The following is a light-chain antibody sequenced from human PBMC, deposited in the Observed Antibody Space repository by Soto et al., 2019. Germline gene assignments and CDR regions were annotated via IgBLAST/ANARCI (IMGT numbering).Light chain of an antibody. CDR1: QGISSW. Sequence: DIQMTQSPSSVSASVGDRVPITCRASQGISSWLAWYQQKPGKAPKLLIYVASTLQSGVPSRFSGSGSGTDFTITISRLQPEYVATYYRQQANSFPFSFGGGTKLEIK. V-gene: IGKV1-12*01. CDR3: QQANSFPFS. CDR2: VAS. J-gene: IGKJ4*01.